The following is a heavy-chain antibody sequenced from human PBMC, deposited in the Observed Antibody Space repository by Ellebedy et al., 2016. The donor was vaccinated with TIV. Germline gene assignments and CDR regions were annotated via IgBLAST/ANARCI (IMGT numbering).Heavy chain of an antibody. CDR2: ISSSGSTI. CDR1: GFTFSSYV. J-gene: IGHJ3*02. V-gene: IGHV3-48*04. CDR3: ARVRVPFFMGVFDI. Sequence: GESLKISCSASGFTFSSYVMHWVRQAPGKGLEWVSYISSSGSTIYYADSVKGRFTISRDNAKNSLYLQMSGLRAEDTAVYYCARVRVPFFMGVFDIWGHGTTVTVSS. D-gene: IGHD3-3*02.